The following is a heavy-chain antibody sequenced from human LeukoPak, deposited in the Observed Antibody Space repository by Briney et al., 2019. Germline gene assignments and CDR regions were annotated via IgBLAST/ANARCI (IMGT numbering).Heavy chain of an antibody. D-gene: IGHD4-17*01. V-gene: IGHV3-33*01. Sequence: GGSLRLSCAASGFTFSSYGMHWVRQAPGKGLERVAVIWYDGSNKYYADSVKGRFTISRDNSKNTLYLQMNSLRADDTAVYYCARAPGDYLYYFDYWGQGTLVTVSS. CDR3: ARAPGDYLYYFDY. J-gene: IGHJ4*02. CDR1: GFTFSSYG. CDR2: IWYDGSNK.